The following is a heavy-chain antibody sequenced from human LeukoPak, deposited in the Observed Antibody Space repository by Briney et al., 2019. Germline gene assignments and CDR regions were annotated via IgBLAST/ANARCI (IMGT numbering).Heavy chain of an antibody. J-gene: IGHJ5*02. CDR3: ARGWGSSWYPLRNWFDP. D-gene: IGHD6-13*01. CDR1: GGSISSYY. Sequence: SETLSLTCTVSGGSISSYYWSWIRQPPGKGLEWIGFIYYSGSTNYNPSLKSRVTISVDTSKNQFSLKLSSVTAADTAVYYCARGWGSSWYPLRNWFDPWGQGTLVTVSS. CDR2: IYYSGST. V-gene: IGHV4-59*12.